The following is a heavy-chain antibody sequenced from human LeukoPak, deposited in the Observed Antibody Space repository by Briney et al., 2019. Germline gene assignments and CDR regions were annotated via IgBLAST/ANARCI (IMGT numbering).Heavy chain of an antibody. CDR2: MDPTGSQK. D-gene: IGHD1-1*01. J-gene: IGHJ4*02. V-gene: IGHV3-7*01. Sequence: GGSLRLSCADSQFTFNGSWMNWVRQAPGKGLEWVANMDPTGSQKRYVDSVRGRFTISKDNPGASLYLDMHSLRAEDTAIYYCAIWTSGTYWGQGTLVTVSS. CDR3: AIWTSGTY. CDR1: QFTFNGSW.